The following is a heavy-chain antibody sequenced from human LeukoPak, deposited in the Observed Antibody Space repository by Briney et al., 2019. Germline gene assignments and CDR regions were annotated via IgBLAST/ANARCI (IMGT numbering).Heavy chain of an antibody. J-gene: IGHJ6*03. CDR3: ARAQYYDSSGYYYYYYMDV. CDR1: GGPISSYY. D-gene: IGHD3-22*01. Sequence: SETLSLTCTVSGGPISSYYWSWIRQPPGKGLEWIGYIYYSGSTNYNPSLKSRVTISVDTSKNQFSLKLSSVTAADTAVYYCARAQYYDSSGYYYYYYMDVWGKGTTVTVSS. CDR2: IYYSGST. V-gene: IGHV4-59*01.